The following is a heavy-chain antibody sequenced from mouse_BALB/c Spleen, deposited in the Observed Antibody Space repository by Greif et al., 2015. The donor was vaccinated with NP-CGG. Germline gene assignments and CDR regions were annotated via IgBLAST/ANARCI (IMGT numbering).Heavy chain of an antibody. V-gene: IGHV2-9*02. CDR2: IWAGGST. CDR1: GFPLTSYG. CDR3: ARDLEDYAMDY. Sequence: VKLVESGPGLVAPSQSLSITCTVSGFPLTSYGVHWVRQPPGKGLEWLGVIWAGGSTNYNSALMSRLSISKDNSKSQVFLKMNSLQTDDTAMYYCARDLEDYAMDYWGQGTSVNVSS. J-gene: IGHJ4*01.